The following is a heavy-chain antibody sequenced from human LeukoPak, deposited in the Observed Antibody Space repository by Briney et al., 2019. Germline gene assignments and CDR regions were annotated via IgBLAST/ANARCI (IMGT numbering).Heavy chain of an antibody. V-gene: IGHV4-59*01. D-gene: IGHD4-23*01. CDR2: IYYSGST. CDR3: ARRALYGGVDI. J-gene: IGHJ3*02. CDR1: GGSISSYY. Sequence: PSETLSLTCTVSGGSISSYYWSWIRQPPGKGLEWIGYIYYSGSTNYNPSLKSRVTISVDTSKNQFSLKLSSVTAADTPVYYCARRALYGGVDIWGQGTMVTVST.